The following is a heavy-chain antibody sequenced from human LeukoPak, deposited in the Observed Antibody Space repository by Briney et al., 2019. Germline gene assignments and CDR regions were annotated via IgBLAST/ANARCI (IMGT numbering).Heavy chain of an antibody. CDR1: GGSIRRYY. CDR2: IYYSGST. J-gene: IGHJ5*02. V-gene: IGHV4-59*01. D-gene: IGHD2-15*01. CDR3: ARGCSGGSCFNNWFDP. Sequence: PSETLSLTCSVSGGSIRRYYWSWIRQPPGKGLEWIGDIYYSGSTNYNPSLKSRVTISVDTSKNQFSLKLSSVTAADTAVYYCARGCSGGSCFNNWFDPWGQGTLVTVSS.